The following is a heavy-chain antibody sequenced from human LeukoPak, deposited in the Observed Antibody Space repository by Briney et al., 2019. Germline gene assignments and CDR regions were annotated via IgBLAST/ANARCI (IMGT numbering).Heavy chain of an antibody. CDR2: INLGGSEK. Sequence: GSLRLSCAASGFTFSIYCMTCVRQGPGGGVEWMDNINLGGSEKQFVDSVKGQFTISRDNAKNSLSLQMSGLRVEDTAVYYCARGYSDWLRWGQGTQVTVSS. CDR1: GFTFSIYC. J-gene: IGHJ4*02. CDR3: ARGYSDWLR. D-gene: IGHD4-11*01. V-gene: IGHV3-7*01.